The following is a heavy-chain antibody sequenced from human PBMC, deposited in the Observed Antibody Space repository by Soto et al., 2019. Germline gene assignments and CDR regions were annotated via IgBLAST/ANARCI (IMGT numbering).Heavy chain of an antibody. V-gene: IGHV4-39*01. Sequence: SETLSLTCTVSGGSISSSSYYWGWIRQPPGKGLEWIGSIYYSGSTYYNPSLKSRVTISVDTSKNQFSLKLSSVTAADTAVYYCARLGAYSPGTFDPWGQGTLVTSPQ. CDR2: IYYSGST. J-gene: IGHJ5*02. CDR3: ARLGAYSPGTFDP. CDR1: GGSISSSSYY. D-gene: IGHD6-13*01.